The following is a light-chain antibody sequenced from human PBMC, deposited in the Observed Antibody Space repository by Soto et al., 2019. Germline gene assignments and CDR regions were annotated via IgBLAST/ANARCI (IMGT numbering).Light chain of an antibody. V-gene: IGLV2-14*03. CDR2: DVS. Sequence: QSALTQRASVSGSPGQSITISCTGTSSDVGGYNYVSWYQHHPGKVPQLMIYDVSNRPSGVSNRFSGSKSGNTASLTISGLQAEDEADYYCYSYTSSNTYVFGTGTKLTVL. CDR1: SSDVGGYNY. CDR3: YSYTSSNTYV. J-gene: IGLJ1*01.